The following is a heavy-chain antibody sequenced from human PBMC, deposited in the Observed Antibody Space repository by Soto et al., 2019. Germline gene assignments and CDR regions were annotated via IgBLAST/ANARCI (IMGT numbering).Heavy chain of an antibody. Sequence: PSETLSLTCDVYGGSFSSYYWNWIRQPPGKGLEWLGEINRSGSTNYNPSLEGRATISLDTSKTQFSLKLTSMTAAGTAVYDCGRGEGRLVETCLDPWGQGTPV. D-gene: IGHD5-12*01. J-gene: IGHJ5*02. V-gene: IGHV4-34*01. CDR1: GGSFSSYY. CDR3: GRGEGRLVETCLDP. CDR2: INRSGST.